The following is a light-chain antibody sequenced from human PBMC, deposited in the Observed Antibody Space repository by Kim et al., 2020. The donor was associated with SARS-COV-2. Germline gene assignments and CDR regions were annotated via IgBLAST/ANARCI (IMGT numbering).Light chain of an antibody. V-gene: IGLV7-46*01. CDR2: DTS. Sequence: QAVVTQEPSLTVSPGGTVTLTCGSSSGPVTSDLYPYWLQQKPGQAPRTLIYDTSNRNSWTPARFSGSLLEGKAALTISGAQPEDEADYYCLLYGGVRVFGGGTQLTVL. J-gene: IGLJ3*02. CDR3: LLYGGVRV. CDR1: SGPVTSDLY.